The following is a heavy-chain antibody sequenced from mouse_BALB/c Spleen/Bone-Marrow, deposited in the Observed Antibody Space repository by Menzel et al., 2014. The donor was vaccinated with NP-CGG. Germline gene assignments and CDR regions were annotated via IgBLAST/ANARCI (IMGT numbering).Heavy chain of an antibody. D-gene: IGHD2-12*01. CDR2: INADSSTI. V-gene: IGHV4-1*02. CDR1: GFDFSRYW. J-gene: IGHJ2*01. CDR3: ARPYDVYYFDY. Sequence: EVKLMESGGGLGQPGGSLKLSCAASGFDFSRYWLSWVRQAPGKGLESIGEINADSSTINYTPSLKDKFIISRDNTTKTLYLQMSKVKSEDTALYYCARPYDVYYFDYWGQGTTLTVSS.